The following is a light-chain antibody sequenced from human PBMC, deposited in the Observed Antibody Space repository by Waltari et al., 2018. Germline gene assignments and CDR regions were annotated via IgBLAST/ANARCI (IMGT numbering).Light chain of an antibody. Sequence: QSALTQPASVSGSPGQSITISCTGTSSDVGAYIYVSWYQQHPSKAPKLMIYDVSNRPSGVSNRFSGSKSGNTASLTISGLQAEDEADYYCSSFTSSSTWVFGGGTKLTVL. J-gene: IGLJ3*02. V-gene: IGLV2-14*01. CDR1: SSDVGAYIY. CDR3: SSFTSSSTWV. CDR2: DVS.